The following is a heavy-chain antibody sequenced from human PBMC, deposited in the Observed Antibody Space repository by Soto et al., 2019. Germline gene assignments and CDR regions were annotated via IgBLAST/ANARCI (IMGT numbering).Heavy chain of an antibody. D-gene: IGHD1-26*01. V-gene: IGHV4-61*01. Sequence: QVQLQESGPGLVKPSETLSLTCTVSGGSVSSGSYYWSWIRQHPGKGLEWIGYIYYSGSINYNPSLKSRVTISVDTSKNQFSLKLSSVTAADTAVYYCARGWSYPYYYDMDVWGQGTTVTVSS. J-gene: IGHJ6*02. CDR3: ARGWSYPYYYDMDV. CDR1: GGSVSSGSYY. CDR2: IYYSGSI.